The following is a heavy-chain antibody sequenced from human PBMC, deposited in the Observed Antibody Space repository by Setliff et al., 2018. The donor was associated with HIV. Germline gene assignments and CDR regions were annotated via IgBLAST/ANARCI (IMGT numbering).Heavy chain of an antibody. Sequence: ASVKVSCKASGGTFSSYGISWVRQAPGQGLEWMGGIIPIFGTANQAQKFQGRVTITADEYTSIAYMELSSLRSEDTAVYYCAKSHISMVRGDLGHDASDIWGQGTMVTV. CDR2: IIPIFGTA. CDR1: GGTFSSYG. D-gene: IGHD3-10*01. V-gene: IGHV1-69*13. J-gene: IGHJ3*02. CDR3: AKSHISMVRGDLGHDASDI.